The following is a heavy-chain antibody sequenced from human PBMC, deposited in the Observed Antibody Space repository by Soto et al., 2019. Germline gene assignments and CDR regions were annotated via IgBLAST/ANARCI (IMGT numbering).Heavy chain of an antibody. J-gene: IGHJ4*02. D-gene: IGHD3-22*01. CDR2: IYYSGST. CDR3: ASHDSSGYYYEDY. Sequence: ETLSLTCTVSGGSISSYYWSWIRQPPGKGLEWIGYIYYSGSTNYNPSLKSRVTISVDTSKNQFSLKLSSVTAADTAVYYCASHDSSGYYYEDYWGQGTLVTVSS. CDR1: GGSISSYY. V-gene: IGHV4-59*01.